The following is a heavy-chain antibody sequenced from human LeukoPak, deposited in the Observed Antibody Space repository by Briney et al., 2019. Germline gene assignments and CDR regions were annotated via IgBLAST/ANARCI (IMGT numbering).Heavy chain of an antibody. D-gene: IGHD5-12*01. V-gene: IGHV3-53*01. CDR3: ARVRHGSLDY. CDR2: IYSGGST. J-gene: IGHJ4*02. Sequence: GGSLRLSCAASGFTVRSNYMNWVRQAPGKGLEWVSVIYSGGSTYYADSVKGRFTISRDNSKNTLYLQMNSLRAEDTAVYYCARVRHGSLDYWGQGTLVTVSP. CDR1: GFTVRSNY.